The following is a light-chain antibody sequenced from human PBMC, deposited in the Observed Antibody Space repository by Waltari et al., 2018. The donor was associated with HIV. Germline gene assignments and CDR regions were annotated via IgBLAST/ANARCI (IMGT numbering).Light chain of an antibody. J-gene: IGLJ3*02. CDR1: SSDVGGDTY. CDR3: NSYTISSTLGV. Sequence: QSALTPPAPVSGSPGQSITISCTGTSSDVGGDTYFSWYQQHPGNAPKHMSYEVTNRPSGVSNRFSGSKSGNTASLTISGLQAEDEADYYCNSYTISSTLGVFGGGTKLTVL. V-gene: IGLV2-14*01. CDR2: EVT.